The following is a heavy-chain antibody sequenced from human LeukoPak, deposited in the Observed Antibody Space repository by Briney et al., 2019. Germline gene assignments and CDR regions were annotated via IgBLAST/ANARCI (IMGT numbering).Heavy chain of an antibody. CDR3: ARGGEPKWELLYQDY. Sequence: ASVKVSCKASGYIFVDFYMYWVRQAPGQGLEWMGWINPNSGGTNSAQKFQGRVTLTRDTSISTAFMELNSLTSDDTAVYYCARGGEPKWELLYQDYWGRGTLVTVSS. J-gene: IGHJ4*02. CDR2: INPNSGGT. D-gene: IGHD1-26*01. V-gene: IGHV1-2*02. CDR1: GYIFVDFY.